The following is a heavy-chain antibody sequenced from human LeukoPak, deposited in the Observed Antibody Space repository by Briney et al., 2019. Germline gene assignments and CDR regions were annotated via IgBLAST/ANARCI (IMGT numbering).Heavy chain of an antibody. CDR3: ASTYSSNGMDV. Sequence: PSETLSLTCTVSGGSISSDYWSWIRQPAGTGLEWIGRIYTSGSTNYNPSLKSRVTMSVDTSRNQFSLKLSSVTAADTAVYYCASTYSSNGMDVWGQGTTVTVSS. CDR2: IYTSGST. J-gene: IGHJ6*02. CDR1: GGSISSDY. D-gene: IGHD6-13*01. V-gene: IGHV4-4*07.